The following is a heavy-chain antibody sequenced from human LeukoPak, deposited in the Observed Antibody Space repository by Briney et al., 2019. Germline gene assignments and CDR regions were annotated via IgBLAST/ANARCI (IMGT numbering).Heavy chain of an antibody. CDR1: GYTFTNYD. CDR2: MSPNNGNT. Sequence: GSVKVSCTTSGYTFTNYDINWVRQATGQGLEWMGWMSPNNGNTGYAQKFQGRVTMTRDTSINTAYMELSSLRSEDTDVYYCASNPPRTGDFNYWGQGALVTVSS. CDR3: ASNPPRTGDFNY. V-gene: IGHV1-8*01. J-gene: IGHJ4*02. D-gene: IGHD7-27*01.